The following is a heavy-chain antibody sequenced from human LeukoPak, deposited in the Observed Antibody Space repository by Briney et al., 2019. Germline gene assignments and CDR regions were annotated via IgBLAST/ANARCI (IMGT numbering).Heavy chain of an antibody. Sequence: PGGSLKLSCAASGFTFGGSAMPWVRQASGKGLEWVGRIRSKANSYATAYAASVKGRFTISRDDSKNTAYLQMNSLKTEDTAVYYCTRGYSYGNEDDYWGQGTLVTVSS. CDR3: TRGYSYGNEDDY. D-gene: IGHD5-18*01. J-gene: IGHJ4*02. CDR1: GFTFGGSA. CDR2: IRSKANSYAT. V-gene: IGHV3-73*01.